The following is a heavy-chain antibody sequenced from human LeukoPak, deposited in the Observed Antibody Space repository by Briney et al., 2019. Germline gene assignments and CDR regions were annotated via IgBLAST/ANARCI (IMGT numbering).Heavy chain of an antibody. V-gene: IGHV3-15*01. CDR3: TRLVLFTSEDY. D-gene: IGHD3-22*01. J-gene: IGHJ4*02. CDR2: IKSNTDGGTT. Sequence: GGSLRLSCAASGFTFSNAWMSWVRQAPGKGLEWLGRIKSNTDGGTTDYAAPVKGRFIISRDDSQNTVYLQMNSLKTEDTAVYYCTRLVLFTSEDYWGQGTLVTVSS. CDR1: GFTFSNAW.